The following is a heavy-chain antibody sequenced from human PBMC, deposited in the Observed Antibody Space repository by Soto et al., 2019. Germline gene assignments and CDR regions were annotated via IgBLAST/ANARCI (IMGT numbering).Heavy chain of an antibody. Sequence: SETLSLTCSVSGDSIRSYYWTWIRQPPGKGLQWIGYAFHTGNTNYNPSLKSRVTISEDASKNQVSLRLTSVTAADTAVYFCAREQYNWKIWGQGTLVTVSS. V-gene: IGHV4-59*01. CDR3: AREQYNWKI. CDR1: GDSIRSYY. CDR2: AFHTGNT. D-gene: IGHD1-20*01. J-gene: IGHJ4*02.